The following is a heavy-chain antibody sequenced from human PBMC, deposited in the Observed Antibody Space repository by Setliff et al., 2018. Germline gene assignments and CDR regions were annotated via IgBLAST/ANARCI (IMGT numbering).Heavy chain of an antibody. CDR2: IYSSGNI. CDR1: GGSISSGTFY. V-gene: IGHV4-61*09. CDR3: ARRDEYLQFREFFDF. D-gene: IGHD3-10*01. J-gene: IGHJ4*02. Sequence: SETLSLTCTVSGGSISSGTFYWTWLRQPAGKGLEWIGHIYSSGNINYNPSLVSRVTLSIDMSRNEFSLELRSMTAADTAMYYCARRDEYLQFREFFDFWGQGILVTVSS.